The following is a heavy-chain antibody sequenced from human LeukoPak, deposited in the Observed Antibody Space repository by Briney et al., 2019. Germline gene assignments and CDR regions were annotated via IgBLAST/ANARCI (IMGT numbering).Heavy chain of an antibody. Sequence: SETLSLTCTVSGGSISSYYWSWIRQPAGKGLEWIGRIYTSGSTNYNPSLKSRVTMSVDTSKNQFSLKLSSVTAADTAVYYCAGDRLLGNFYYYYYMDVWGKGTTVTVSS. CDR2: IYTSGST. CDR1: GGSISSYY. J-gene: IGHJ6*03. V-gene: IGHV4-4*07. CDR3: AGDRLLGNFYYYYYMDV. D-gene: IGHD4-23*01.